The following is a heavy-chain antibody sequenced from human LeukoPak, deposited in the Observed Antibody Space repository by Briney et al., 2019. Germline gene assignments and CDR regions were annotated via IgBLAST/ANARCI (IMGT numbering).Heavy chain of an antibody. J-gene: IGHJ4*02. CDR1: GYRFMNYY. CDR2: INPNSGGT. Sequence: GASVKVSCKTSGYRFMNYYIHWVRQAPGQGLEWMGWINPNSGGTNYAQKFQGRVTMTRDTSISTAYMELSRLRSDDTAVYYCARDHQRGYSYPYDYWGQGTLVTVSS. CDR3: ARDHQRGYSYPYDY. D-gene: IGHD5-18*01. V-gene: IGHV1-2*02.